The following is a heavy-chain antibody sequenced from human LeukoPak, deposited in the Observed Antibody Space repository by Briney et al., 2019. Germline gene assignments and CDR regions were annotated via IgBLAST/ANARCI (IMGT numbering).Heavy chain of an antibody. V-gene: IGHV1-2*02. Sequence: ASVKVSCKASGYPFTSFEINWVRQATGEGLEWMGWINPNSGGTNYAQKFQGRVTMTRDTSISTAYMELSRLRSDDTAVYYCARDRYYYGSGSYGYYYYMDVWGKGTTVTVSS. J-gene: IGHJ6*03. D-gene: IGHD3-10*01. CDR1: GYPFTSFE. CDR3: ARDRYYYGSGSYGYYYYMDV. CDR2: INPNSGGT.